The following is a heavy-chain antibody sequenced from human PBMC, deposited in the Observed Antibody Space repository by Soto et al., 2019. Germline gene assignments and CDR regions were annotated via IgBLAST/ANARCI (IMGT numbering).Heavy chain of an antibody. Sequence: QITLKESGPTLVKPTQTLTLTCTFSGFSLSTRGVGVGWIRQPPGKALEWLALIYWDDDKRYSPSLKSRLTITKDTSNNQVVLTMTNMDPVDTATSYCAHTTTVTSFDYWGQGTLVTVSS. CDR3: AHTTTVTSFDY. CDR1: GFSLSTRGVG. D-gene: IGHD4-17*01. V-gene: IGHV2-5*02. J-gene: IGHJ4*02. CDR2: IYWDDDK.